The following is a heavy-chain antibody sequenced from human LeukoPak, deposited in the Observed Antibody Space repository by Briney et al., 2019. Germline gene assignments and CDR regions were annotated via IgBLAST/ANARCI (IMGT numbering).Heavy chain of an antibody. D-gene: IGHD3-9*01. CDR3: ARVDILTGYYHFDY. V-gene: IGHV1-18*04. Sequence: GASVKVSCKASGYTFSSYGISWVRQAPGQRLEWMGWISAYNGNTNYVQKLRGRVTMTTDTSTSTAYMELRSLRSDDAAVYYCARVDILTGYYHFDYWGQGTLVTVSS. J-gene: IGHJ4*02. CDR1: GYTFSSYG. CDR2: ISAYNGNT.